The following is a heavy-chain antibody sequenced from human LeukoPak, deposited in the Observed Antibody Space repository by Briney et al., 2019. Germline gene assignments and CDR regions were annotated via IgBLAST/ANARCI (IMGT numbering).Heavy chain of an antibody. CDR3: ARDRMDTGTYFDY. CDR2: IIPVFGTA. D-gene: IGHD5-18*01. CDR1: GGTFSSYA. J-gene: IGHJ4*02. V-gene: IGHV1-69*13. Sequence: SVKVSCKASGGTFSSYAISWVRQAPGQGLEWMGGIIPVFGTANYAQKFQGRVTITADESTSTAYMELSSLRSEDTAVYYCARDRMDTGTYFDYWGQGTLVTVSS.